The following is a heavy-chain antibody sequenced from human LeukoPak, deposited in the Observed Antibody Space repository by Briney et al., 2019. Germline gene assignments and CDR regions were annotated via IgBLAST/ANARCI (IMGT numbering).Heavy chain of an antibody. CDR3: ARAAYSYGYAFDI. J-gene: IGHJ3*02. CDR2: INWNGGST. Sequence: PGGSLRLSCAASGFTFSSYEMNWVRQAPGKGLEWVSGINWNGGSTGYADSVKGRFTISRDNAKNSLYLQMNSLRAEDTALYYCARAAYSYGYAFDIWGQGTMVTVSS. D-gene: IGHD5-18*01. CDR1: GFTFSSYE. V-gene: IGHV3-20*04.